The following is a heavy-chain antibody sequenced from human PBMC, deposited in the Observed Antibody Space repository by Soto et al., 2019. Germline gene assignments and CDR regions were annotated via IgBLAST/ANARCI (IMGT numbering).Heavy chain of an antibody. D-gene: IGHD3-22*01. CDR1: GFTFSSYA. Sequence: GGSLRLSCAASGFTFSSYAMSWVRQAPGKGPEWVSAISGSGGSTYYADSVKGRFTISRDNSKNTLYLQMNSLRAEDTAVYYCAKGSDSSGYSWNWFDPWGQGTLVTVSS. J-gene: IGHJ5*02. CDR3: AKGSDSSGYSWNWFDP. CDR2: ISGSGGST. V-gene: IGHV3-23*01.